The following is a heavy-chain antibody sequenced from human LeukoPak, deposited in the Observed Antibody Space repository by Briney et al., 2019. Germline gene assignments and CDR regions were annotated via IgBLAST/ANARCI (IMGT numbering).Heavy chain of an antibody. V-gene: IGHV3-21*04. J-gene: IGHJ4*02. CDR2: ISIISSYL. CDR3: AKAPVTTCRGAYCFPFDY. CDR1: GFTFSSYS. D-gene: IGHD2-21*01. Sequence: GGSLRLSCAASGFTFSSYSMNWVRQAPGKGLEWVSSISIISSYLYYADSVKGRFNISRDNAKNSLYLQMNRLRPEDAAVYYCAKAPVTTCRGAYCFPFDYWGQGTLVTVSS.